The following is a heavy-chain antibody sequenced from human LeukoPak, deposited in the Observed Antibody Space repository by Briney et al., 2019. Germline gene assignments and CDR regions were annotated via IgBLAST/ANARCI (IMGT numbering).Heavy chain of an antibody. V-gene: IGHV4-4*09. Sequence: SETLSLTCTVSGGSISSYYWSWIRQPPGKGLEWIGYIYTSGSTNYNPSPKSRVTISVDTSKNQFSLKLSSVTAADTAVYYCARRVAYYYYMDVWGKGTTVTVSS. CDR1: GGSISSYY. D-gene: IGHD2-15*01. J-gene: IGHJ6*03. CDR3: ARRVAYYYYMDV. CDR2: IYTSGST.